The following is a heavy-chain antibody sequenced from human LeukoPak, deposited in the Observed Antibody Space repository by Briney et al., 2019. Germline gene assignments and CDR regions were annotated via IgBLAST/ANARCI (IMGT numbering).Heavy chain of an antibody. CDR2: ISDYNGNA. CDR3: ARDLYRDSLPVSWFDP. CDR1: GYTFTSYG. V-gene: IGHV1-18*01. Sequence: ASVKVSCKASGYTFTSYGISWVRQAPGQGLEWMGWISDYNGNANYAQKLQGRVTMTTDTSTSTAYMELRSLRSDDTAVYYCARDLYRDSLPVSWFDPWGQGTLVTVSS. D-gene: IGHD4-11*01. J-gene: IGHJ5*02.